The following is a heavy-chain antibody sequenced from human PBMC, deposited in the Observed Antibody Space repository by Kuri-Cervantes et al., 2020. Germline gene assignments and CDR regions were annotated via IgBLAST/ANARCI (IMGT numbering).Heavy chain of an antibody. CDR3: ARQRGYSYVIIKSYFDY. CDR1: GFTFSSYG. J-gene: IGHJ4*02. Sequence: GESLKISCAASGFTFSSYGMHWVRQAPGKGLEWVAVISYDGSNKYYADSVKGRFTISRDNSKNTLYLQMNSLRAEDTAVYYCARQRGYSYVIIKSYFDYWGQGTLVTVSS. V-gene: IGHV3-30*03. D-gene: IGHD5-18*01. CDR2: ISYDGSNK.